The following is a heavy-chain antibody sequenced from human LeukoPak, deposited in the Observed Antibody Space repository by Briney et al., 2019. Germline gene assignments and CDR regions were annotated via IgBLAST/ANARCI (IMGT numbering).Heavy chain of an antibody. CDR2: ISGSGTTV. V-gene: IGHV3-48*04. D-gene: IGHD6-19*01. Sequence: GGSLRLSCAASGLTFSSHSMNWVRQAPGKGLEWISYISGSGTTVYYADSVKGRFTISRDNAKNSLYLQMNSLRAEDTAVYYCARDLTPLGAVAGKDYWGQGTLVTVSS. CDR1: GLTFSSHS. J-gene: IGHJ4*02. CDR3: ARDLTPLGAVAGKDY.